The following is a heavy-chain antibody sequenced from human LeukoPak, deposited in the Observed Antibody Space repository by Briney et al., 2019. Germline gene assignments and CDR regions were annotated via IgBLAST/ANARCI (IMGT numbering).Heavy chain of an antibody. CDR3: ARKGVVVVAATDYHYYYGMDV. CDR2: IIPILGIA. D-gene: IGHD2-15*01. Sequence: SVKVSCKASGYTFTGYYMHWVRQAPGQGLEWMGRIIPILGIANYAQKFQGRVTITADKSTSTAYMELSSLRSEDTAVYYCARKGVVVVAATDYHYYYGMDVWGQGTTVTVSS. CDR1: GYTFTGYY. V-gene: IGHV1-69*02. J-gene: IGHJ6*02.